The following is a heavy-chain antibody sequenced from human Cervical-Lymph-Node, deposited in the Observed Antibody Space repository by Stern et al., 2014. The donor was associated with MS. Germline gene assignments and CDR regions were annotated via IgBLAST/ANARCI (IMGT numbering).Heavy chain of an antibody. CDR3: ARHRGRMWYFDL. CDR1: GGSITTYY. V-gene: IGHV4-59*08. J-gene: IGHJ2*01. Sequence: VQLVESGPGLVKASETLSLTCTVSGGSITTYYWSWIRQPPGKGLEWIGYIYYSGSTNYNPSLKSRVTISVDMSNNPFSPTLTSVTAADTAVYYCARHRGRMWYFDLWGRGTLVTVSS. CDR2: IYYSGST. D-gene: IGHD1-26*01.